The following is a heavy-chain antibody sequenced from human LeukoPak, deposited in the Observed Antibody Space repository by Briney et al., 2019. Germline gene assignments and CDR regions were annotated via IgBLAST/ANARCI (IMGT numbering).Heavy chain of an antibody. CDR2: ISGSGGST. D-gene: IGHD4-23*01. CDR1: GCTFSSYA. CDR3: AKWSPYGGNPGY. Sequence: PGGSLRLSCAASGCTFSSYAMSWVRQAPGKGLEWVSAISGSGGSTYYADSVKGLFTISRDNSKNTLYLQMSSLRAEDTAVYYCAKWSPYGGNPGYWGQGTLVTVSS. J-gene: IGHJ4*02. V-gene: IGHV3-23*01.